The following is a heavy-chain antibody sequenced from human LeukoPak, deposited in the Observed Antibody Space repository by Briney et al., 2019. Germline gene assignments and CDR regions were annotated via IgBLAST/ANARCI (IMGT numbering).Heavy chain of an antibody. Sequence: SETLSLTCAVSGGSISSGGYSWSWIRQPPGKGLEWIGYIYHSGSTYYNPSLKSRVTISIDRSKNQFSVKLSSVTAADTAVYYCARGMDYYGSGSYYNSWFDPWGQGTLVTVSS. CDR2: IYHSGST. CDR3: ARGMDYYGSGSYYNSWFDP. CDR1: GGSISSGGYS. V-gene: IGHV4-30-2*01. J-gene: IGHJ5*02. D-gene: IGHD3-10*01.